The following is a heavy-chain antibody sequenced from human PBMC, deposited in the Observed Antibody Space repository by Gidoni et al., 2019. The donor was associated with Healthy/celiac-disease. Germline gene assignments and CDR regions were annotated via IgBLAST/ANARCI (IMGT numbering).Heavy chain of an antibody. CDR2: IGGSGGGT. V-gene: IGHV3-23*01. Sequence: EVQLLESGGGLVQPGGSLRLSCAAAGSTFSSYALSWARQAPGKGMEWVSAIGGSGGGTYYADSVKGRFTISRDKSKNTLYLQMNSLRAEDTAVYYCAKDLSIAARTAHYLDYWGQGTLVTVSS. D-gene: IGHD6-6*01. CDR1: GSTFSSYA. J-gene: IGHJ4*02. CDR3: AKDLSIAARTAHYLDY.